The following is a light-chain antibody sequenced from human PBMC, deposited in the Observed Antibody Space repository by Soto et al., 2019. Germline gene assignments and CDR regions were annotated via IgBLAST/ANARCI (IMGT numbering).Light chain of an antibody. V-gene: IGLV2-14*03. CDR1: SSDIGAYNY. CDR3: SSYTNRGTRV. Sequence: QSALTQPASVSGSPGQSVTISCTGSSSDIGAYNYVSWYQQHPGEAPKFVIYDVTNRPSGVSNRFSGSKSGNTASLTISGLQAEDEADYYCSSYTNRGTRVFGGGTQLTVL. J-gene: IGLJ2*01. CDR2: DVT.